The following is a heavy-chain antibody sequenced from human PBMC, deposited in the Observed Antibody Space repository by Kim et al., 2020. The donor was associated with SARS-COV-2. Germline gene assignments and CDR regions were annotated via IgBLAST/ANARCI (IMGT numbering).Heavy chain of an antibody. CDR3: SRLWFGELFFDY. V-gene: IGHV4-39*01. D-gene: IGHD3-10*01. Sequence: SETLSLTCTVSGGSISSSSYYWGWIRQPPGKGLEWTGSIYYSGSTYYNPSLKSRVTISVDTYKNQFSLKLSSVTAADTAGYYCSRLWFGELFFDYWAQG. J-gene: IGHJ4*02. CDR1: GGSISSSSYY. CDR2: IYYSGST.